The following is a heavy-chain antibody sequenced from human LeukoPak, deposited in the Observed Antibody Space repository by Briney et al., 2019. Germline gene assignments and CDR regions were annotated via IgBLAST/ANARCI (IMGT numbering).Heavy chain of an antibody. CDR1: GGSISSSSYY. CDR3: ARLKYRGGSWP. J-gene: IGHJ5*02. V-gene: IGHV4-39*01. CDR2: IYYSGST. D-gene: IGHD3-16*01. Sequence: SETLSLTCTVSGGSISSSSYYWGWIRQPPGKGLEWIGSIYYSGSTYYNPSLKSRVTISVDTSKNQFSLKLSSVTAADTAVYYCARLKYRGGSWPWGQGTLVTVSS.